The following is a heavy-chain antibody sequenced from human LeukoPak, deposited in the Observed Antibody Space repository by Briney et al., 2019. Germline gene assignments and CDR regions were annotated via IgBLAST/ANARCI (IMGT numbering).Heavy chain of an antibody. J-gene: IGHJ5*02. CDR3: ARGGSYCSGGSCPNWFDP. CDR1: GYTFTSYA. V-gene: IGHV1-3*03. Sequence: GASVKVSCKASGYTFTSYAMHWVRQAPGQRLEWTGWINAGNGNTKYSQEFQGRVTITRDTSASTAYMELSSLRSEDMAVYYCARGGSYCSGGSCPNWFDPWGQGTLVTVSS. CDR2: INAGNGNT. D-gene: IGHD2-15*01.